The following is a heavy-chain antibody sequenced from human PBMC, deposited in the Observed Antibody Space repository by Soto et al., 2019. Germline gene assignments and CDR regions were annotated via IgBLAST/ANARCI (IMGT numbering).Heavy chain of an antibody. CDR2: IYSGGST. J-gene: IGHJ4*02. D-gene: IGHD6-13*01. Sequence: WGSLRLSCAASGFTVSSNYMSWVRQAPGKGLEWVSVIYSGGSTYYADSVKGRFTISRDNSKNTLYLQMNSLRVDDTAVYYCARKLYSSSSYPLGYWGQGTLVTVSS. CDR1: GFTVSSNY. CDR3: ARKLYSSSSYPLGY. V-gene: IGHV3-66*01.